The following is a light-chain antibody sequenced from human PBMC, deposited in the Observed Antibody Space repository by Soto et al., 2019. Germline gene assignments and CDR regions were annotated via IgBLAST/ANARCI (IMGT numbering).Light chain of an antibody. CDR2: DVT. V-gene: IGLV2-11*01. J-gene: IGLJ2*01. CDR3: CSYTGTYVSNVL. CDR1: RSDVGTYNY. Sequence: QSALTQPRSVSGSPGLSVTISCTGTRSDVGTYNYVSWYQHHPGKAPKFIIYDVTKRPSGVPDRFSGSKSGNTASLTISGLQAEDEADYYCCSYTGTYVSNVLFGGGTKLTVL.